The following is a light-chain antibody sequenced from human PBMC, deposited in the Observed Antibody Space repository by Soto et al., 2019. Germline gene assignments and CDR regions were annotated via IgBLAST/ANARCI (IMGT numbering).Light chain of an antibody. Sequence: DIPMTQSPSSLSASVGDRVTITCRASQSISSYLNWYQQKPGKAPKLLIYAASSLQSGVPSRFSGSGSGTDFTLTISSLQPEEFATYYCQQSYSTPPWTFGQGTKVEIK. J-gene: IGKJ1*01. CDR3: QQSYSTPPWT. V-gene: IGKV1-39*01. CDR1: QSISSY. CDR2: AAS.